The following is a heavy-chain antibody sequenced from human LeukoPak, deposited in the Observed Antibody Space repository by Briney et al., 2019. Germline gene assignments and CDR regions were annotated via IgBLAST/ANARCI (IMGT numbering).Heavy chain of an antibody. Sequence: ASVKVSCKVSGYTLTELSMHWVRQAPGKGLEWMGGFDPEDGETIYAQKFQGRVTVTEDTSTDTAYMELSSLRSEDTAVYYCATEAYCSSTSCPPKTSWFDPWGQGTLVTVSS. CDR2: FDPEDGET. J-gene: IGHJ5*02. V-gene: IGHV1-24*01. CDR3: ATEAYCSSTSCPPKTSWFDP. CDR1: GYTLTELS. D-gene: IGHD2-2*01.